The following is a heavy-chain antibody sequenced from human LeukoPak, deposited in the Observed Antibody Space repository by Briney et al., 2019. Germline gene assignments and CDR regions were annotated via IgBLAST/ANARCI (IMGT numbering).Heavy chain of an antibody. J-gene: IGHJ4*02. CDR1: GFTFSSYA. D-gene: IGHD6-19*01. Sequence: GGSLTLSCVASGFTFSSYAMSWVRQVPGEGLEWVSDVSGTGGTTYYADSVMGRFTSSRDNSKNTLYLQMNSLRAEDTAVYYCAKGAGYSSGWYSTAWGQGTLVTVSS. CDR2: VSGTGGTT. V-gene: IGHV3-23*01. CDR3: AKGAGYSSGWYSTA.